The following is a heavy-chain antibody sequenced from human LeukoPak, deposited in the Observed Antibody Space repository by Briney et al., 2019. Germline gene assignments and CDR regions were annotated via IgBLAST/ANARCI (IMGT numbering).Heavy chain of an antibody. D-gene: IGHD3-10*01. CDR1: GFTFSNYW. Sequence: GGSLRLSCAASGFTFSNYWIHWVRQAPGKGLVWVSGINSDGSRTTYADSVKDRFTISRDNAKNTLYLQMNSLRAEDTAVYYCAKSPYGLGSYAIAGDYWGQGTLVTASS. CDR3: AKSPYGLGSYAIAGDY. CDR2: INSDGSRT. J-gene: IGHJ4*02. V-gene: IGHV3-74*01.